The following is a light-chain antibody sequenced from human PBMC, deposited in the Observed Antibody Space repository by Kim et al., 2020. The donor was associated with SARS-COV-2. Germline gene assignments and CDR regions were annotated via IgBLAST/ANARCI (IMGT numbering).Light chain of an antibody. CDR1: QSLLHSNGYNY. J-gene: IGKJ1*01. V-gene: IGKV2-28*01. CDR2: LTS. CDR3: MQSLQSRA. Sequence: DIVVTQSPVSLPVTPGEPASISCRSSQSLLHSNGYNYLDWYLQKPGQSPQLLIYLTSNRASGVPDRFSGSGSGTDFTLKISRVEAEDVGVYYCMQSLQSRAFGQGTKVDIK.